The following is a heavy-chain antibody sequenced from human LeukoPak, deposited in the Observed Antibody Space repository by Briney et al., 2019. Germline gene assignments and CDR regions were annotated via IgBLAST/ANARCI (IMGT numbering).Heavy chain of an antibody. J-gene: IGHJ4*02. CDR1: GFTFSDYS. CDR3: ARDYNYAFDN. D-gene: IGHD1-1*01. CDR2: IGISSGNT. V-gene: IGHV3-48*04. Sequence: GGSLRLSCAASGFTFSDYSMNWVRQAPGKALEWISYIGISSGNTKYADSVKGRFTISGDNAKSSLYLQMNSLRVEDTAVYYCARDYNYAFDNWGQGTLVTVSS.